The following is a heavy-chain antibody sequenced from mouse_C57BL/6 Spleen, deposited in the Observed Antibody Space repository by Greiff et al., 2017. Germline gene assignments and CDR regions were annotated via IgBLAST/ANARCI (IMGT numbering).Heavy chain of an antibody. D-gene: IGHD4-1*01. J-gene: IGHJ1*03. CDR1: GYTFTSYW. V-gene: IGHV1-52*01. CDR3: ARYGLGRYFDV. CDR2: IYPSDSET. Sequence: VQLQQPGAELVRPGSSVKLSCKASGYTFTSYWMHWVKQRPIQGLEWIGNIYPSDSETHYNQKFKDKATLTVDKSSSTAYMQLSSLTSEDSAVYYCARYGLGRYFDVWGTGTTVTVSS.